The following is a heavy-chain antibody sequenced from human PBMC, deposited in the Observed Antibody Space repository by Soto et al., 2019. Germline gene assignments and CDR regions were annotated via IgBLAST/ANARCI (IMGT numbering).Heavy chain of an antibody. J-gene: IGHJ5*02. CDR1: GGSISSSSYY. Sequence: SETLSLTCTVSGGSISSSSYYWGWIRQPPGKGLEWIGSIYYSGSTYYNPSLKSRVTISVDTSKNQFSLKLRSVTAADTAVYYCARNRGHSIAAAVNWFDPWGQGTLVTVSS. V-gene: IGHV4-39*01. CDR2: IYYSGST. D-gene: IGHD6-13*01. CDR3: ARNRGHSIAAAVNWFDP.